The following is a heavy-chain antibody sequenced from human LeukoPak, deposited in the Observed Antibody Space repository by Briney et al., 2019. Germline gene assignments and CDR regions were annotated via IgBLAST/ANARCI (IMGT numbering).Heavy chain of an antibody. J-gene: IGHJ6*02. V-gene: IGHV3-23*01. D-gene: IGHD3-10*01. Sequence: GESLRLSCAASGFTFSSDAMSWVRQAPGKGLEWVSVITGSGGSSYYADSVKGRFTISRDNSKNTLYLQVNSLRAEDTAVYYCAKDSTMVRGIIYYGMDVWSQGTTVTVSS. CDR3: AKDSTMVRGIIYYGMDV. CDR2: ITGSGGSS. CDR1: GFTFSSDA.